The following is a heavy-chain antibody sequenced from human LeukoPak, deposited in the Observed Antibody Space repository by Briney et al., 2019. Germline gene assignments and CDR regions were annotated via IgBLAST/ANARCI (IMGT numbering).Heavy chain of an antibody. CDR1: GFIVSSNY. D-gene: IGHD3-3*01. V-gene: IGHV3-7*01. CDR2: IKQDGSEK. Sequence: GGSLRLSCAASGFIVSSNYMSWVRQAPGKGLEWVANIKQDGSEKYYVDSVKGRFTISRDNAKNSLYLQMNSLRAEDTAVYYCARLKNDFWSGRFDYWGQGTLVTVSS. J-gene: IGHJ4*02. CDR3: ARLKNDFWSGRFDY.